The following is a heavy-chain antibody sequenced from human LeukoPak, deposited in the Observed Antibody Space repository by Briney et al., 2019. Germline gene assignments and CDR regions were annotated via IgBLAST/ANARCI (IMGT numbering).Heavy chain of an antibody. CDR1: GGTFSRYA. V-gene: IGHV1-69*05. Sequence: AVKVSCKVSGGTFSRYAISWVRQAPGQGLEWMGGIIPIFGIVNYAQNFQGRVTITTDESTSTAYMELSSLGSEDTAVYYCARDRWELRGPIDYWGQGTLVTVSS. CDR3: ARDRWELRGPIDY. CDR2: IIPIFGIV. D-gene: IGHD1-26*01. J-gene: IGHJ4*02.